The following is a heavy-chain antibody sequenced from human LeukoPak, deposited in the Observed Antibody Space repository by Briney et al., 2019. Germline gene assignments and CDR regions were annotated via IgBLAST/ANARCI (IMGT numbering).Heavy chain of an antibody. D-gene: IGHD3-16*02. J-gene: IGHJ4*02. V-gene: IGHV3-23*01. CDR3: AKDQKYDDYVWGSYRFDY. CDR1: GFTFSTYA. CDR2: ISGSGDST. Sequence: GGSLRLSCAASGFTFSTYAVNWVRQAPGKGLEWVSTISGSGDSTYYADSVKGRFTISRDNSKNTLYLQMNSLRAEDTAVYYCAKDQKYDDYVWGSYRFDYWGQGTLVTVSS.